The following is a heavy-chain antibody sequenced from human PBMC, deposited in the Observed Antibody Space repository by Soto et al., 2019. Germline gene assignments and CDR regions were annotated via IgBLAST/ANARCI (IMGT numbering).Heavy chain of an antibody. CDR1: GGSISSYY. V-gene: IGHV4-59*12. CDR2: IYYSGST. D-gene: IGHD3-10*01. J-gene: IGHJ4*02. CDR3: AGPPHSRSGTYYPY. Sequence: SETLSLTCTVSGGSISSYYWSWIRQPPGKGLEWIGYIYYSGSTNYNPSLKSRVTISVDTSKNQFSLKLSSVTAADTAVYYCAGPPHSRSGTYYPYWGQGMRVTVSS.